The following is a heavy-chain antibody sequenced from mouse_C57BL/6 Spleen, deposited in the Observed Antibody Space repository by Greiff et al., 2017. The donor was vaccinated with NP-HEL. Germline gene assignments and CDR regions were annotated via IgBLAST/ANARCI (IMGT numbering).Heavy chain of an antibody. J-gene: IGHJ2*01. CDR1: GYTFTSYW. D-gene: IGHD1-1*01. CDR2: INPSSGYT. Sequence: QVQLQQSGAELAKPGASVKLSCKASGYTFTSYWMHWVKQRPGQGLEWIGYINPSSGYTKYNQKFKDKATLTADKSSSTAYMQLSSLTYEDSAVYYCSSTLITTVVFDYWGQGTTLTVSS. CDR3: SSTLITTVVFDY. V-gene: IGHV1-7*01.